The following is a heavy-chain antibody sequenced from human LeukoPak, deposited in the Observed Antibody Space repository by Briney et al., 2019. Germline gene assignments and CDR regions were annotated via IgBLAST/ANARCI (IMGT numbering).Heavy chain of an antibody. CDR2: IIPIFGTA. CDR1: VGTFSSYV. Sequence: ASVKVSRTASVGTFSSYVISWVRQAPGQGLEWMGGIIPIFGTANYVQKFQGRVTITADESTSTAYMELRSLRSEDTAVYYCARDLSPSLWFGELTPWGQGTLVTVSS. CDR3: ARDLSPSLWFGELTP. V-gene: IGHV1-69*01. J-gene: IGHJ5*02. D-gene: IGHD3-10*01.